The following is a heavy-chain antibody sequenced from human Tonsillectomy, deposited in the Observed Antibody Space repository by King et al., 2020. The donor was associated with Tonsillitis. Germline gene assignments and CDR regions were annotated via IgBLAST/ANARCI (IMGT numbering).Heavy chain of an antibody. CDR1: GGSISSSSYY. Sequence: QLQESGPGPVKPSETLSLTCTVSGGSISSSSYYWGWIRQPPGKGLEWIGSIYYSGSTYYNPSLKSRVTISVDTSKNQFSLKLSSVTAADTAVYYCAHYDSSGYYYNIDAFDIWGQGTLVTVSS. D-gene: IGHD3-22*01. J-gene: IGHJ3*02. V-gene: IGHV4-39*01. CDR3: AHYDSSGYYYNIDAFDI. CDR2: IYYSGST.